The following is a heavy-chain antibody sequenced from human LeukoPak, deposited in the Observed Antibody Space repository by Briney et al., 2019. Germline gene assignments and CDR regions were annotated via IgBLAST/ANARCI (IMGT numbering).Heavy chain of an antibody. V-gene: IGHV3-21*01. J-gene: IGHJ4*02. Sequence: GGSLRLSCAASGFTFSSYSMNWVRQAPGKGLEWVSSISSSSSYIYYADSVKGRFTISRDNAKNSLYLQMNSLRAEDTAVYYCARDPGETYFDYWGRGTLVTVSS. CDR1: GFTFSSYS. CDR2: ISSSSSYI. CDR3: ARDPGETYFDY.